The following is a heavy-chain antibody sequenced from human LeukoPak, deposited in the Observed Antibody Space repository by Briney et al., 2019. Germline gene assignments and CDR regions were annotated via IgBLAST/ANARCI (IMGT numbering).Heavy chain of an antibody. Sequence: GGSLRLSCADSGFTFSSYWMSWVRQAPGKGLEWVANIKQDGSEKYYVDSAKGRFTISRDNAKNSLYLQMNSLRAEDTAVYYCARDRSDILTGYNDAFDIWGRGTMVTVSS. J-gene: IGHJ3*02. D-gene: IGHD3-9*01. CDR2: IKQDGSEK. CDR3: ARDRSDILTGYNDAFDI. CDR1: GFTFSSYW. V-gene: IGHV3-7*01.